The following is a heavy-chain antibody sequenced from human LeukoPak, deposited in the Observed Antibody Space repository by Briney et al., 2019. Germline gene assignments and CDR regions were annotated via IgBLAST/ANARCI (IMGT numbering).Heavy chain of an antibody. D-gene: IGHD3-10*01. CDR3: AKVPHYYGSGRPHFDY. CDR1: GFTISDYW. V-gene: IGHV3-23*01. J-gene: IGHJ4*02. Sequence: GGSLRLSCAASGFTISDYWMSWVRQAPGKGLEWVSAISGSGGSTYYADSVKGRFTTSRDNSKNTLYLQMNSLRAEDTAVYYCAKVPHYYGSGRPHFDYWGQGTLVTVSS. CDR2: ISGSGGST.